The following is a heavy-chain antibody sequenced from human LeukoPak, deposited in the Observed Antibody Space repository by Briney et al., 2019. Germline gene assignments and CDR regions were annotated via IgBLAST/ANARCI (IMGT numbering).Heavy chain of an antibody. D-gene: IGHD5-18*01. J-gene: IGHJ4*02. V-gene: IGHV3-30-3*01. Sequence: GGSLRLSCAASGFTFSSYAMHWVRQAPGKGLEWVAVISYDGSNKYYADSVKGRFTISRDNSKNTLYLQMNSLRAEDTAVYYCAKVVTDYPVRVPTNYDYWGQGTLVTVSS. CDR3: AKVVTDYPVRVPTNYDY. CDR1: GFTFSSYA. CDR2: ISYDGSNK.